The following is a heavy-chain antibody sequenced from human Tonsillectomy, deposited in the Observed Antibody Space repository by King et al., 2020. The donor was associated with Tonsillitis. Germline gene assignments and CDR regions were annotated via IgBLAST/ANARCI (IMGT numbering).Heavy chain of an antibody. D-gene: IGHD6-19*01. Sequence: VQLVESGGGLVQPGGSLRLSCEASGFTFRSYAMTWVRQAPGKGLEWVSAISGGGGSTYYAASVKGRFTISSGNYKKPLYLQMSSLRAEDTAVLYCSKDRLSSGWTGMTDYWGQGALGTVSS. V-gene: IGHV3-23*04. CDR1: GFTFRSYA. CDR2: ISGGGGST. J-gene: IGHJ4*02. CDR3: SKDRLSSGWTGMTDY.